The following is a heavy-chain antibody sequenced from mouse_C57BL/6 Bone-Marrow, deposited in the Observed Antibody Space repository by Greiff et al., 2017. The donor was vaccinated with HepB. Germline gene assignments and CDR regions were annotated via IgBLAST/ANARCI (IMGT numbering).Heavy chain of an antibody. Sequence: EVQVVESGGGLVQPGGSLKLSCAASGFTFSDYYMYWVRQTPEKRLEWVAYISNGGGSTYYPDTVKGRFTISRDNAKNTLYLQMSRLKSEDTAMYYCASHYYGSSYWYFDVWGTGTTVTVSS. CDR1: GFTFSDYY. J-gene: IGHJ1*03. CDR2: ISNGGGST. D-gene: IGHD1-1*01. CDR3: ASHYYGSSYWYFDV. V-gene: IGHV5-12*01.